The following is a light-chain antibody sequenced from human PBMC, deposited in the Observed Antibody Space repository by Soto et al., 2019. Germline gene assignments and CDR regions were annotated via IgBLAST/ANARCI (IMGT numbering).Light chain of an antibody. Sequence: DIQMTQSPSTLSASVGDRVTITCRASQSISIWLAWYQQTPGKAPKVLILDATSLQRGVPARFSGSGSGTEFTLTISSRQPDDSGTYYCQQYNGHSTWTFGQGTTVEIK. CDR1: QSISIW. J-gene: IGKJ1*01. V-gene: IGKV1-5*01. CDR3: QQYNGHSTWT. CDR2: DAT.